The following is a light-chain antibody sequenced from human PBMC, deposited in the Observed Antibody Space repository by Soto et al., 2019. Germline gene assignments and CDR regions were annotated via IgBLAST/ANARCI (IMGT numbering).Light chain of an antibody. CDR2: GAS. J-gene: IGKJ1*01. CDR3: EEYVNSPWI. Sequence: EIGMTQSSAAQSVSPGARATLSCRASQSVSSSFLAWSQQKPGQAPRILIYGASSRATDISDRFSGSGSGTDFTLTISRLKPEESAMYYCEEYVNSPWIVGEGTKVAIK. V-gene: IGKV3-20*01. CDR1: QSVSSSF.